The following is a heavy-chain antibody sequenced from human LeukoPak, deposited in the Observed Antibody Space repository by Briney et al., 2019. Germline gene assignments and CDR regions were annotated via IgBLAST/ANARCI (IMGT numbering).Heavy chain of an antibody. CDR1: GGSILSTIYY. Sequence: SETLSLTCTVSGGSILSTIYYWAWIRQPPGKGLEWIGSIHYSGPTYYNPSLKSRVTISIDTSKNQFSLKLTSVTAADTAVYYCARARGAVVAAANGAFDIWGQGTMVTVSS. J-gene: IGHJ3*02. V-gene: IGHV4-39*07. D-gene: IGHD2-2*01. CDR2: IHYSGPT. CDR3: ARARGAVVAAANGAFDI.